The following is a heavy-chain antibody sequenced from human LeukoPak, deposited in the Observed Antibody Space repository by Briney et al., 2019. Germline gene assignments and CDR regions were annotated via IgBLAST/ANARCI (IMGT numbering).Heavy chain of an antibody. CDR3: ARVRSGYSYGPFDY. D-gene: IGHD5-18*01. Sequence: SETLSLTCTVSGGSISSYYWSWIRQPAGKGLEWIGRIYTSGSTNYNPSLKSRVTISIDTSKNQFSLKLSSVTAADTAVYYCARVRSGYSYGPFDYWGQGTLVTVSS. CDR2: IYTSGST. J-gene: IGHJ4*02. V-gene: IGHV4-4*07. CDR1: GGSISSYY.